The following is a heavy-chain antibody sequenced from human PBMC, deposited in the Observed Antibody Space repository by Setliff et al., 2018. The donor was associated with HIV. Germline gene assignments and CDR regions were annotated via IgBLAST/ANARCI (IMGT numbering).Heavy chain of an antibody. CDR1: GGSIRATSYY. Sequence: SETLSLTCTVSGGSIRATSYYWGWIRQPPGKGLEWIGSIYYSGSTKYNPSLKSRVTISLDMSKNQFSLKLNSVTAADTATYYCARLGYYDFWSGYWTDYWGHGTLVTVSS. J-gene: IGHJ4*01. V-gene: IGHV4-39*01. CDR3: ARLGYYDFWSGYWTDY. D-gene: IGHD3-3*01. CDR2: IYYSGST.